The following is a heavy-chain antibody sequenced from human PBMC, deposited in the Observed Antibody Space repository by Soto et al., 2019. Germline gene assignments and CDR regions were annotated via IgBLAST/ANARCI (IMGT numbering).Heavy chain of an antibody. CDR3: SRGPLRITMIVVVTAMGFDP. Sequence: SETLSLTCAVSGGSISSGGYSWSWIRQPPGKGLEWIGYIYHSGSTYYNPSLKSRVTISVDRSKNQFSLKLSSVPAANTAVYYCSRGPLRITMIVVVTAMGFDPWGQGTLVTVSS. J-gene: IGHJ5*02. CDR2: IYHSGST. D-gene: IGHD3-22*01. CDR1: GGSISSGGYS. V-gene: IGHV4-30-2*01.